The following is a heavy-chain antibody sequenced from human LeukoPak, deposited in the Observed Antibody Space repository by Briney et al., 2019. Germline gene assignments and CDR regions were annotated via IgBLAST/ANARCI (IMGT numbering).Heavy chain of an antibody. CDR1: GFTFSSYA. V-gene: IGHV3-21*01. CDR2: IGNSGGRT. CDR3: ARGRNSGDYYSFYYYYGMDV. D-gene: IGHD2-21*02. J-gene: IGHJ6*02. Sequence: GGSLRLSCAASGFTFSSYAMSWVRQAPEKGLEWVSSIGNSGGRTFYTDSVKGRFTISRDNAKNSLYLQMNSLRAEDTAVYYCARGRNSGDYYSFYYYYGMDVWGQGTTVTVSS.